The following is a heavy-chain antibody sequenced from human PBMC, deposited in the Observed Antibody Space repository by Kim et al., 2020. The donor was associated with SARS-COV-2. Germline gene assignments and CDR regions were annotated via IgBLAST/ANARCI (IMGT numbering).Heavy chain of an antibody. CDR3: ARGVGATSEVDP. Sequence: SETLSLTCTVSGGSISSGGYYWSWIRQHPGKGLEWIGYIYYSGSTYYNPSLKSRVTISVDTSKNQFSLKLSSVTAADTAVYYCARGVGATSEVDPWGQGTLVTVSS. J-gene: IGHJ5*02. D-gene: IGHD1-26*01. CDR1: GGSISSGGYY. V-gene: IGHV4-31*03. CDR2: IYYSGST.